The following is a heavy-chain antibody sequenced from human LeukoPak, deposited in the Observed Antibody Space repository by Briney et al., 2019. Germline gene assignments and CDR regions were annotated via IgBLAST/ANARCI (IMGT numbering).Heavy chain of an antibody. CDR3: ATLDYGDYNWFDP. J-gene: IGHJ5*02. CDR1: GYTLTELS. CDR2: FDPEDGET. Sequence: WASVKVSCKVSGYTLTELSMHWVRQAPGKGLEWMGGFDPEDGETIYAQKFQGRVTMTEDTSTDTAYMELSSLRSEDTAVYYCATLDYGDYNWFDPWGQGTLVTVSS. D-gene: IGHD4-17*01. V-gene: IGHV1-24*01.